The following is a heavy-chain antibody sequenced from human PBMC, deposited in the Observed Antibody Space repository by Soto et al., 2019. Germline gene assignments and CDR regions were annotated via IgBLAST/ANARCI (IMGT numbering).Heavy chain of an antibody. D-gene: IGHD6-19*01. V-gene: IGHV4-30-2*06. CDR3: ATSSSGWPGWFDP. CDR2: IFHSGST. J-gene: IGHJ5*01. CDR1: GGSFRDDGYS. Sequence: PSETLSLTCTVSGGSFRDDGYSWNWIRQSPGKGLEWIGCIFHSGSTLYSPSLKSRVSMSLDVSKNQFSLALTSVTAADTAVYYCATSSSGWPGWFDPWSPGSLVTVSS.